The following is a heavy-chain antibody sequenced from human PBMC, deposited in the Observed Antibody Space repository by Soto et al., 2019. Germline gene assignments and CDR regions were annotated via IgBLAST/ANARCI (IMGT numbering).Heavy chain of an antibody. D-gene: IGHD1-26*01. Sequence: QVQLQESGPGLVKPSETLSLTCSVSSGSVSSGTYYWSWIRQPPGRGLEWIGHIYSSGSTNYNPSLKVRVTITVSTSKNKFSQILRFVTAADTAMYYCARDSGPAEYQNWGQGTLVTVSS. V-gene: IGHV4-61*01. CDR1: SGSVSSGTYY. CDR3: ARDSGPAEYQN. CDR2: IYSSGST. J-gene: IGHJ1*01.